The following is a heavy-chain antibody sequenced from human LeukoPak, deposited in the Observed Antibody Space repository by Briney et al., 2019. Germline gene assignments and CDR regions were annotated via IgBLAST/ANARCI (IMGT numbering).Heavy chain of an antibody. D-gene: IGHD2-15*01. V-gene: IGHV3-30*02. CDR3: AKDRGYCSGGSCPPLNWFDP. Sequence: PGGSLRLSCAAPGFTFSSYXMXXVRQAPGKGXEXXXXXXXXXSNKYYADSVKGRFTIXRDNSKNTLYLQMNSLRAEDTAVYYCAKDRGYCSGGSCPPLNWFDPWGQGTLVTVSS. CDR2: XXXXXSNK. CDR1: GFTFSSYX. J-gene: IGHJ5*02.